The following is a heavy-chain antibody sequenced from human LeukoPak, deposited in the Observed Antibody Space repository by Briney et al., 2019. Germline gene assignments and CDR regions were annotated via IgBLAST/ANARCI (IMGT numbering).Heavy chain of an antibody. V-gene: IGHV1-2*02. J-gene: IGHJ4*02. CDR1: GYTFTGYY. Sequence: SVKVSCKASGYTFTGYYMHWVRQAPGQGLEWMGWINPNSGGTKYAQKFQGRVTMTRDTSISTAYMELSRLRSDDTAVYYCAKSKVDSSGYYCPFDYWGQGTLVTVSS. CDR3: AKSKVDSSGYYCPFDY. D-gene: IGHD3-22*01. CDR2: INPNSGGT.